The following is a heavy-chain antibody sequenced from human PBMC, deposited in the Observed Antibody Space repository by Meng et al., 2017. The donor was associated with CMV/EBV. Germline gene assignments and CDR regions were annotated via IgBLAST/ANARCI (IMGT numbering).Heavy chain of an antibody. V-gene: IGHV1-8*01. CDR3: VRGRGVVPAAIVQNWFDP. CDR2: MNPNSGNT. Sequence: ASVKVSCKASGYTFTSYDINWVRQATGQGLEWMGWMNPNSGNTGYAQKFQGRVTMTRNTSISTAYMELSSLRSEDTAVYYCVRGRGVVPAAIVQNWFDPWGQGTLVTVSS. D-gene: IGHD2-2*01. J-gene: IGHJ5*02. CDR1: GYTFTSYD.